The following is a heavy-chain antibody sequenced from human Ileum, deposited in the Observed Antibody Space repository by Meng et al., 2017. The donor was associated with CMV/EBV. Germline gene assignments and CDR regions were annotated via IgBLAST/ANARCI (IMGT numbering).Heavy chain of an antibody. J-gene: IGHJ4*02. Sequence: QVQLQESGPGLVKPSETLSLTCRVSGVSISNYHWTWIRQPAGKGLEFIGRVSPGGIEYNPSLMSRVTMSLDTSRNQLSLNLNSVTAADTAVYYCARAAARGVPVDYWGQGILVTVSS. CDR3: ARAAARGVPVDY. V-gene: IGHV4-4*07. CDR1: GVSISNYH. D-gene: IGHD3-10*01. CDR2: VSPGGI.